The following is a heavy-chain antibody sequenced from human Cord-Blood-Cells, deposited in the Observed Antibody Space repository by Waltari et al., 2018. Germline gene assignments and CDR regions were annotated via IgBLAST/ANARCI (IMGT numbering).Heavy chain of an antibody. J-gene: IGHJ4*02. CDR2: IIPILGIA. CDR1: GVTFSTHA. V-gene: IGHV1-69*09. Sequence: QAQLVQPGAEVKKSGSTVKVFCEASGVTFSTHALRWARQAPGQGLEWMGRIIPILGIANYAQKFQGRVTITADKSTSTAYMELSSLRSEDTAVYYCATFTAMVDYWGQGSLVTVSS. D-gene: IGHD5-18*01. CDR3: ATFTAMVDY.